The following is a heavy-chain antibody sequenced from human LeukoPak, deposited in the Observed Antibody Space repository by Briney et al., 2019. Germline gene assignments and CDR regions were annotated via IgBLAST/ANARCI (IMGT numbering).Heavy chain of an antibody. CDR2: MYYSGST. CDR3: ARPYYYDSRIDP. V-gene: IGHV4-30-4*01. D-gene: IGHD3-22*01. CDR1: GGSISSGDYY. Sequence: SETLSPTCTVSGGSISSGDYYWSWIRQPPGKGLEWIAYMYYSGSTYYNPSLKSRVTMSADTSKNQFSLKLSSVTAADTAVYYCARPYYYDSRIDPWGQGTLVTVSS. J-gene: IGHJ5*02.